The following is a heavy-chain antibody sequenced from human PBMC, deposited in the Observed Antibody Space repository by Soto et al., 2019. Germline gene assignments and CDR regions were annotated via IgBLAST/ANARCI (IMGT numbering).Heavy chain of an antibody. CDR3: ARIKRGYSYGSIIDF. V-gene: IGHV4-59*01. J-gene: IGHJ4*02. D-gene: IGHD5-12*01. CDR2: IFYSGST. Sequence: PSETLSLTCTVPGGSLSHYYWSWIRQPPGKGLEWIGYIFYSGSTNYNPSLKSRVTISVETSKNKFSLKLRSVSAADTAVYYFARIKRGYSYGSIIDFWGQGTLVTVSS. CDR1: GGSLSHYY.